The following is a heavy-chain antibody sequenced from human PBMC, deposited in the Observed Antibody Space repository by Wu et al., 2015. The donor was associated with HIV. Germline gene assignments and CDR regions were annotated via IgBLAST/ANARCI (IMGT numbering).Heavy chain of an antibody. D-gene: IGHD3-10*01. Sequence: QVQLVQSGAEVKKPGASVKVSCQASGYTFTNYGITWVRQAPGQGLEWMGWINPNSGGTNYAQKFQGRVTMTRDTSISTAYMELSRLRSDDTAVYYCARDSRTNSENYPRFWGQGTMVIVSS. CDR1: GYTFTNYG. CDR2: INPNSGGT. J-gene: IGHJ3*01. V-gene: IGHV1-2*02. CDR3: ARDSRTNSENYPRF.